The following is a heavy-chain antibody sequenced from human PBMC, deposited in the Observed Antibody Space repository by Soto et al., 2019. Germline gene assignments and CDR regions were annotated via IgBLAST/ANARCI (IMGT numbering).Heavy chain of an antibody. Sequence: PSETRSLTCTVSGGSISSGDYYWSWIRQPPGKGLEWIGYIYYSGSTYYNPSLKSRVTISVDTSKNQFSLKLSSVTAADTAVYYCARDQQLGENYYGMDVWGQGTTVTVSS. CDR3: ARDQQLGENYYGMDV. CDR2: IYYSGST. D-gene: IGHD6-13*01. V-gene: IGHV4-30-4*01. CDR1: GGSISSGDYY. J-gene: IGHJ6*02.